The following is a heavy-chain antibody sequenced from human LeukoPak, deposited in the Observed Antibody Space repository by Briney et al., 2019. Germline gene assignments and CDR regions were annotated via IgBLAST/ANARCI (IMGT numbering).Heavy chain of an antibody. CDR3: AKDGAWLRFDD. CDR2: ISPGGPT. J-gene: IGHJ4*02. V-gene: IGHV3-23*01. CDR1: GFPFSSHG. Sequence: GGSLRLSCAGSGFPFSSHGMNWVRQAPGKGLEWVSGISPGGPTYYADSVKGRFTISRDDSKNTLYLQMKNLRAEDTAVYYCAKDGAWLRFDDWGQGILVSVSS. D-gene: IGHD5-12*01.